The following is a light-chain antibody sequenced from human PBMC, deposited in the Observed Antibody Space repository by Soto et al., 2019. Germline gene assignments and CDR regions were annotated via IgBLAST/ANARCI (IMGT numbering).Light chain of an antibody. J-gene: IGKJ1*01. Sequence: IVMTQSPDSLAVSLGETATINCKYSQSIFYSPNNKNCLNWYQQKPGQPPKLLIYLTSTRASGVPDRFSGSGSGTDFTLTISGLQSEDVAVYECQQYITTHSFGQGTKVDSK. CDR3: QQYITTHS. CDR1: QSIFYSPNNKNC. V-gene: IGKV4-1*01. CDR2: LTS.